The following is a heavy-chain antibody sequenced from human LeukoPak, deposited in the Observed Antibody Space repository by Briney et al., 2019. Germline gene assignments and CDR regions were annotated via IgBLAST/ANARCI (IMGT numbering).Heavy chain of an antibody. V-gene: IGHV4-38-2*02. Sequence: SETLSLTCTVSGYSVSSGYYWGWIRQSPGKGLEWIGSIYHTGTTYYNPSLKSRVTISVDTSKNQFSLNLRSVTAADTAVYYCARALNYYDSSGYSNYGVFDYWGQGTLVTVSS. CDR1: GYSVSSGYY. CDR2: IYHTGTT. J-gene: IGHJ4*02. D-gene: IGHD3-22*01. CDR3: ARALNYYDSSGYSNYGVFDY.